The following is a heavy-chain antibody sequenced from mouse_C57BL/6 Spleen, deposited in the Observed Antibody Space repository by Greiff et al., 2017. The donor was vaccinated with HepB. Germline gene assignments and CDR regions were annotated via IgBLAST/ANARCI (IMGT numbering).Heavy chain of an antibody. CDR3: ATYDYDGGAYAMDY. V-gene: IGHV2-9-1*01. J-gene: IGHJ4*01. D-gene: IGHD2-4*01. CDR1: GFSLTSYA. CDR2: IWTGGGT. Sequence: QVQLQQSGPGLVAPSQSLSITCTVSGFSLTSYAISWVRQPPGKGLEWLGVIWTGGGTNYNSALKSRLSISKDNSKSQVFLKMNSLQTDDTARYYCATYDYDGGAYAMDYWGQGTSVTVSS.